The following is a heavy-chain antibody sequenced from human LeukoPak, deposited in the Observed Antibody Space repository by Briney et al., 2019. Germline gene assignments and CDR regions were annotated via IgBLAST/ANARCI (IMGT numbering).Heavy chain of an antibody. Sequence: SETLSLTCAVYGGSFSGYYWSWIRQPPGKGLEWIGEINHSGSTNYNPSLKSRVTISVDTSKNQFSLKLSSVTAADTAVYYCARGKNYYGSGSYYNPKPPPQTGSDPWGQGPLVTASS. V-gene: IGHV4-34*01. D-gene: IGHD3-10*01. CDR3: ARGKNYYGSGSYYNPKPPPQTGSDP. J-gene: IGHJ5*02. CDR2: INHSGST. CDR1: GGSFSGYY.